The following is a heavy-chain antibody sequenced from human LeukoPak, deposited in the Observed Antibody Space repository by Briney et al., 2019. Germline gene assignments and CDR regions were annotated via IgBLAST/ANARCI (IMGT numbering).Heavy chain of an antibody. CDR1: GFTFSSYS. Sequence: PGGSLRLSCAASGFTFSSYSMNWVRQAPGKGLEWVSSISSSSSYIYYADSVKGRFTISRDNAENSLYLQMNSLRAEDTAVYYCARADAIYFDYWGQGTLVTVSS. V-gene: IGHV3-21*01. CDR3: ARADAIYFDY. J-gene: IGHJ4*02. CDR2: ISSSSSYI.